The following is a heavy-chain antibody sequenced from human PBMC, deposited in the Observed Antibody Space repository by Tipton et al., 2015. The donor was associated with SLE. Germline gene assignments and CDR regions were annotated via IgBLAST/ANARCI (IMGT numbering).Heavy chain of an antibody. Sequence: LRLSCTVSGDIAGHYWSWIRQPPGKGLEWLGYTYYSGHATYNPSLKSRVTISVDTSKNQFSLKLTSVTAADTAVYYCARDRDGSIDYFDHWGQGTLVTVSS. CDR1: GDIAGHY. CDR3: ARDRDGSIDYFDH. D-gene: IGHD5-24*01. CDR2: TYYSGHA. J-gene: IGHJ4*02. V-gene: IGHV4-59*11.